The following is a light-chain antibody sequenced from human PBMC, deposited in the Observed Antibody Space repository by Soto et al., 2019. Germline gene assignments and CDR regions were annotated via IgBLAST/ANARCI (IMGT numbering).Light chain of an antibody. J-gene: IGKJ1*01. Sequence: DIVMTQSPDSLAVSLGERATINCKSSQSVLYSSNNKNYLAWYQQKPGQPPKLLIYWASTRESGVPDRFSGSGSGTDCPLTISSLQAEDVAVYYGQQYYSTPPTFGQGTKVEIK. V-gene: IGKV4-1*01. CDR1: QSVLYSSNNKNY. CDR2: WAS. CDR3: QQYYSTPPT.